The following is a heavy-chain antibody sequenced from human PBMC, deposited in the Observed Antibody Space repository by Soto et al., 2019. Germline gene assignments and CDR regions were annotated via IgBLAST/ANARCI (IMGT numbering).Heavy chain of an antibody. CDR3: AKDIKRGPPLYYYYGMDV. CDR1: GFTFDDYT. Sequence: TGGSLRLSCAASGFTFDDYTMHWVRQAPGKGLEWVSLISWDGGSTYYADSVKGRFTISRDNSKNSLYLQMNSLRTEDTALYYCAKDIKRGPPLYYYYGMDVWGQGTTVTVSS. V-gene: IGHV3-43*01. CDR2: ISWDGGST. D-gene: IGHD3-10*01. J-gene: IGHJ6*02.